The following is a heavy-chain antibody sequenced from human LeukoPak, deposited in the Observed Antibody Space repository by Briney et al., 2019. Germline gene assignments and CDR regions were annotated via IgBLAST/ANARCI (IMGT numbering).Heavy chain of an antibody. CDR3: ARSVWQWSNPAASTNDY. CDR2: ICTYNGNT. D-gene: IGHD6-19*01. CDR1: GYTFISYC. V-gene: IGHV1-18*01. Sequence: GASVKVSCKASGYTFISYCINWVRQAPGQGLEWMGRICTYNGNTNYPQNLQGRVTMTTDTSTSTAYMDLRSVRSDDTAVYYCARSVWQWSNPAASTNDYWGQATLVTVSS. J-gene: IGHJ4*02.